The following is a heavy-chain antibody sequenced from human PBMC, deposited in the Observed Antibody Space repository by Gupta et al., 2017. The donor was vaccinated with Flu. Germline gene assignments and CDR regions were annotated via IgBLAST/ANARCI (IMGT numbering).Heavy chain of an antibody. V-gene: IGHV3-21*01. D-gene: IGHD6-13*01. J-gene: IGHJ4*02. CDR3: ARIAAAGIFDY. Sequence: FTFSSYSMNWVRQAPGKGLEWVSSISSSSSYIYYADSVKGRFTISRDNAKNSLYLQMNSLRAEDTAVYYCARIAAAGIFDYWGRGTLVTVSS. CDR1: FTFSSYS. CDR2: ISSSSSYI.